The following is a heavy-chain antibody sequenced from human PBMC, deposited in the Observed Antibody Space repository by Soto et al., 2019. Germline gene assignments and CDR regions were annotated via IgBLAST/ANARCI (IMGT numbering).Heavy chain of an antibody. CDR2: ISAYTDNP. Sequence: GASVKVSCKASGYTFTNYGVTWVRHAPGQGLEWMGWISAYTDNPNYAQKFQGRVTMTIDTSTTTAYMDLRSLTSDDTAVYYCARVIPGAEAWFGPWGQGTLVTVSS. V-gene: IGHV1-18*01. CDR3: ARVIPGAEAWFGP. D-gene: IGHD2-2*01. J-gene: IGHJ5*02. CDR1: GYTFTNYG.